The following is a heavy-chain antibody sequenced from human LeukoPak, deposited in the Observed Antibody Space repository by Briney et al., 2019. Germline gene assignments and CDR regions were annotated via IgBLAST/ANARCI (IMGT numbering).Heavy chain of an antibody. CDR3: AKDQIGWAPGYSSGPLDY. J-gene: IGHJ4*02. CDR1: GFTFNGYS. D-gene: IGHD6-19*01. V-gene: IGHV3-21*01. Sequence: GGSLRLSCTASGFTFNGYSMNWVRQAPGKGLEWVSSISTSSSYIYYADSVKGRFAISSDTSKNTLYLQMNTLRAEDTAVYYCAKDQIGWAPGYSSGPLDYWGQGTLVTVSS. CDR2: ISTSSSYI.